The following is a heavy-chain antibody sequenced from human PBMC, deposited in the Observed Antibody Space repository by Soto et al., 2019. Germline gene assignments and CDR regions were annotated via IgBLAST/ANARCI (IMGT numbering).Heavy chain of an antibody. J-gene: IGHJ4*02. CDR3: ARDSSGWYYFDY. CDR1: GGSISSYY. CDR2: IYYSGST. D-gene: IGHD6-19*01. Sequence: SETLSLTCTVSGGSISSYYWSWIRQPPGKGLEWIGYIYYSGSTNYNPSLKSRVTISVDTSKNQFSLKLSSVTAADTAVYYCARDSSGWYYFDYWGQGTLVTVSS. V-gene: IGHV4-59*01.